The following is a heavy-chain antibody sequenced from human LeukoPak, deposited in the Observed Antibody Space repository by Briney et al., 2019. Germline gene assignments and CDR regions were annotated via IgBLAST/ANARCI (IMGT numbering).Heavy chain of an antibody. J-gene: IGHJ4*02. D-gene: IGHD5/OR15-5a*01. CDR1: GFTCNDYW. V-gene: IGHV3-74*03. CDR3: LRDRTVSTILDY. CDR2: IKTDGSAM. Sequence: LGGSLRLSCVGSGFTCNDYWIHWVRQAPGKGLVWVSAIKTDGSAMQYADSVKGRFAISRDNAKNTVYLQMNSLRDEDTAVYYCLRDRTVSTILDYWGQGTLVTVSS.